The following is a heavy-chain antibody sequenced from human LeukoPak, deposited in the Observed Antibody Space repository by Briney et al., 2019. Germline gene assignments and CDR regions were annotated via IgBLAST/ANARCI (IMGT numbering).Heavy chain of an antibody. CDR1: GFTFNSYG. J-gene: IGHJ6*03. D-gene: IGHD3-3*01. Sequence: GGSLRLSCAASGFTFNSYGMHWVRQAPGKGLEWVAVIWYDGSNKYYADSVKGRFTISRDNSKNTLYLQMNSLRAEDTAVYYCARANYDFWSGYYMDVWGKGTTVTVSS. CDR2: IWYDGSNK. CDR3: ARANYDFWSGYYMDV. V-gene: IGHV3-33*01.